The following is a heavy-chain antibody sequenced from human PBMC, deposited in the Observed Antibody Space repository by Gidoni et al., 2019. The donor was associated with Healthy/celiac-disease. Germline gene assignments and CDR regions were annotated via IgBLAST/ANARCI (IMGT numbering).Heavy chain of an antibody. CDR3: ARLGGMVRGVRNWFDP. CDR2: IDPSDSYT. V-gene: IGHV5-10-1*01. D-gene: IGHD3-10*01. CDR1: GYSFPSYW. J-gene: IGHJ5*02. Sequence: EVQLVQSGAEVKKPGESLRISCKGSGYSFPSYWISWVRQMPGKGLEWMGRIDPSDSYTNYSPSFQGHVTISADKSISTAYLQWSSLKASDTAMYYCARLGGMVRGVRNWFDPWGQGTLVTVSS.